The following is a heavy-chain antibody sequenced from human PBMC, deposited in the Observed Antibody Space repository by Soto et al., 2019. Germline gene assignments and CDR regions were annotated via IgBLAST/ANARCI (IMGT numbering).Heavy chain of an antibody. V-gene: IGHV3-74*01. Sequence: PWGSLRLSCAASGFTFSSHWIHLFRQAPVQGLVWVSRTKTDGSTTYADFVKGRFTISRDNAKNTLYLQMNSLRAEDTAVYYCARDMRAVPWYGGVSSAFDMWGQGTMVTVSS. CDR1: GFTFSSHW. CDR3: ARDMRAVPWYGGVSSAFDM. CDR2: TKTDGST. J-gene: IGHJ3*02. D-gene: IGHD3-10*01.